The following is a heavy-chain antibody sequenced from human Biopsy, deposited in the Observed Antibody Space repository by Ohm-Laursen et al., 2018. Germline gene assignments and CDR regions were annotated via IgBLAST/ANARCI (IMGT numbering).Heavy chain of an antibody. CDR3: ARVEAGTYDALDI. D-gene: IGHD1-26*01. Sequence: GTLSLTCSVSGGSMTGYEWSCIRLAPGKGLEWIGYIYYSGGTKYNPSLASRVTFSVDMSKSQFSLKLYSVTAADTAVYYCARVEAGTYDALDIWGQGTLVAVSA. CDR2: IYYSGGT. J-gene: IGHJ3*02. V-gene: IGHV4-59*01. CDR1: GGSMTGYE.